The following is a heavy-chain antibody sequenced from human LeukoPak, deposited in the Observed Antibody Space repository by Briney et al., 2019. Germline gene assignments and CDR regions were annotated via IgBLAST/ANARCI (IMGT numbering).Heavy chain of an antibody. CDR2: ISAYNGNT. J-gene: IGHJ3*02. Sequence: ASVKVSCKASGYTFTSYGISWVRQAPGQGLEWMGWISAYNGNTNYAQKLQGRVTMTTDTSTSTAYMELRSLRSDDTAVYYCARDLTVVTDYDAFDIWGQGTMVTVSS. CDR1: GYTFTSYG. CDR3: ARDLTVVTDYDAFDI. V-gene: IGHV1-18*01. D-gene: IGHD4-23*01.